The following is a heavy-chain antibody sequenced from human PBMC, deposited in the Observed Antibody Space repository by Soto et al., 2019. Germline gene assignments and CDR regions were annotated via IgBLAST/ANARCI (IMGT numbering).Heavy chain of an antibody. CDR2: IDPSDSQT. D-gene: IGHD3-22*01. V-gene: IGHV5-10-1*01. CDR3: ARQIYDSDTGPNFQYYFDS. CDR1: GYSFAGYW. J-gene: IGHJ4*02. Sequence: GESLKISCKGFGYSFAGYWITWVRQKPGKGLEWMGRIDPSDSQTYYSPSFRGHVTISVTKSITTVFLQWSSLRASDTAMYYCARQIYDSDTGPNFQYYFDSWGQGTPVTVSS.